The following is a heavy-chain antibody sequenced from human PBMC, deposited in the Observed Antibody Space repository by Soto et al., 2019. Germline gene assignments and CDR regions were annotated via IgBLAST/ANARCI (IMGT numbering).Heavy chain of an antibody. J-gene: IGHJ6*02. Sequence: QVQVVQSGVEVRRPGSSVKVSCKASGDTFKHCVISWVRQAPGQGLEWMGGIIPLFGTTDFAQRFQGRLTITTDESTTTAYMELSRLRSEDTATYCCAAELGFGKLAVVWGQGTTVIVSS. D-gene: IGHD7-27*01. CDR3: AAELGFGKLAVV. CDR1: GDTFKHCV. CDR2: IIPLFGTT. V-gene: IGHV1-69*01.